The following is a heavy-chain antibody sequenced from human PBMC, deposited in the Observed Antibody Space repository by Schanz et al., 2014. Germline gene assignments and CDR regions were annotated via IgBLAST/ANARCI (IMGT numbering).Heavy chain of an antibody. CDR3: AKGRFGELSAFDI. J-gene: IGHJ3*02. CDR2: ISGSGGST. Sequence: EVQLLESGGGLVQPGGSLKLSCAASGLIFSNYVMSWVRQAPGKGLEWVSAISGSGGSTYYADSVKGRFTISRDNSKNTLYLQMNSLRAEDTAVYYCAKGRFGELSAFDIWGQGTMDTVSS. V-gene: IGHV3-23*01. CDR1: GLIFSNYV. D-gene: IGHD3-10*01.